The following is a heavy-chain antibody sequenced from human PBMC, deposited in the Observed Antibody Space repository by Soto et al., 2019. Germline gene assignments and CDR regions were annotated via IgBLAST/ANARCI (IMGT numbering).Heavy chain of an antibody. CDR3: AKDDEQWLPFDY. J-gene: IGHJ4*02. CDR2: ISYDGSNK. V-gene: IGHV3-30*18. D-gene: IGHD6-19*01. CDR1: GFTFTSYG. Sequence: QVQLVESGGGVVQPGRSLRLSCAASGFTFTSYGMHWVRQAPGKGLEWVAVISYDGSNKYYADSVKGRFTISRDNSKNTLYMQMNSLGAEDTAVYYCAKDDEQWLPFDYWGQGTLVTVSS.